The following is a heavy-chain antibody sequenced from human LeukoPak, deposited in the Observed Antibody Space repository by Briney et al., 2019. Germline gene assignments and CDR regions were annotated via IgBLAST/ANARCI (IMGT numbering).Heavy chain of an antibody. D-gene: IGHD2-2*01. V-gene: IGHV1-69*13. CDR3: ARLSGSRYCSSTSCYAPDY. CDR1: GGTFSSYA. Sequence: ASVKVSCKASGGTFSSYAISWVRQAPGQGLEWMGGIIPIFGTANYAQKFQGRVTITADESTSTAYMELSSLRSEDTAVYYCARLSGSRYCSSTSCYAPDYWGQGTLVTVSS. CDR2: IIPIFGTA. J-gene: IGHJ4*02.